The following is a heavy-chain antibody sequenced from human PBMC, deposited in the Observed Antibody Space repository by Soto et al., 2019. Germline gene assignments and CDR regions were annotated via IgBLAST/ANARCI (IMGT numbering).Heavy chain of an antibody. D-gene: IGHD2-15*01. CDR1: GGTFSSYT. V-gene: IGHV1-69*02. Sequence: VKVSCKASGGTFSSYTISWVRQAPGQGLEWMGRIIPILGIANYAQKLQGRVTITADRSTSTAYMELSSLRSEDTAVYYCARSIYCSGGSCYFPTDYYYYMDVWGKRTTVTVSS. J-gene: IGHJ6*03. CDR3: ARSIYCSGGSCYFPTDYYYYMDV. CDR2: IIPILGIA.